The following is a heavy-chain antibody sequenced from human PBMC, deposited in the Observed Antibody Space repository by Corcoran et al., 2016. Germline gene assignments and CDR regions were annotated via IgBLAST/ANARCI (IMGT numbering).Heavy chain of an antibody. CDR3: ARRPDWGDSFYYGMDV. CDR1: GGSLSGYY. Sequence: QVQLQQWGAGLLKPSETLSLTCAVYGGSLSGYYWSWIRQPPGKGLEWIGEINHSGSTKYNPSLKSRVTISLDWSKNQFSLKVSSVTAADTGVFYCARRPDWGDSFYYGMDVWGRGTRVIIS. V-gene: IGHV4-34*01. J-gene: IGHJ6*02. CDR2: INHSGST. D-gene: IGHD3-16*01.